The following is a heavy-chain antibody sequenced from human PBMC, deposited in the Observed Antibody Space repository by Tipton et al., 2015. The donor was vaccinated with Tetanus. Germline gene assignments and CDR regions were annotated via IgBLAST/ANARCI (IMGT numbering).Heavy chain of an antibody. CDR3: ARGSDIVVVPGVTRADWFDP. CDR1: GVSISGYY. V-gene: IGHV4-4*07. CDR2: VDRSGTT. D-gene: IGHD2-2*01. J-gene: IGHJ5*02. Sequence: TLSLTCTVFGVSISGYYWSWIRQPAGKGLEWIGRVDRSGTTTYNPSLKGRVTMSLDTSKNQFSLKLTSVTAADTAMYYCARGSDIVVVPGVTRADWFDPWGQGTLVTVSS.